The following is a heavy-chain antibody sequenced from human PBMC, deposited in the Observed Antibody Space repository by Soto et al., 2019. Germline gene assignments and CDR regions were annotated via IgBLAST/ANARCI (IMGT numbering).Heavy chain of an antibody. V-gene: IGHV3-48*03. CDR2: ISISGNTI. J-gene: IGHJ5*02. CDR1: GFTFSSYE. CDR3: ARSIRFDP. Sequence: WGSLRLSCATSGFTFSSYEMNWVRQAPGKGLEWVSYISISGNTIYYADSVKGRFTISRDNAKNSLYLQMNSLRAEDTAVYYCARSIRFDPWGQGTLVTVSS.